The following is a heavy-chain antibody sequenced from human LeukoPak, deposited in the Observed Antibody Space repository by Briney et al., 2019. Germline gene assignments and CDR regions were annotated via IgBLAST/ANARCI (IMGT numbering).Heavy chain of an antibody. J-gene: IGHJ4*02. CDR1: GFTSSSYW. V-gene: IGHV3-7*01. D-gene: IGHD4-17*01. CDR3: ARARRRTTVETAHYFDY. Sequence: PGGSLRLSCAGSGFTSSSYWMTWVRQAPGKGLEWVANINQDGSEKYYVDSVKGRFTISRDNAKNSLYLQMSSLRAEDTAVYYCARARRRTTVETAHYFDYWGQGTLVTVSS. CDR2: INQDGSEK.